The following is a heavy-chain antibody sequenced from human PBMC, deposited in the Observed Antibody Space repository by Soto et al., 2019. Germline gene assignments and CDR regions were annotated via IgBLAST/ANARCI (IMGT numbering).Heavy chain of an antibody. CDR2: IKQGGSEK. CDR3: ARHGLDSSGWFGFEFSFDL. Sequence: GSLRLSCAASGVTVSSYWMRWARQAPGKGLEWLANIKQGGSEKDYADAVKGRFTISRDKAKYALYLQMNRLRAEDKAVYYCARHGLDSSGWFGFEFSFDLRGQGIMVTVSS. V-gene: IGHV3-7*01. CDR1: GVTVSSYW. D-gene: IGHD6-19*01. J-gene: IGHJ3*01.